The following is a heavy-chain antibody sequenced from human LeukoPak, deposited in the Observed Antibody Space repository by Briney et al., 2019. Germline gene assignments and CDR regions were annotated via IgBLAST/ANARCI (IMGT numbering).Heavy chain of an antibody. CDR1: GFTFSSYG. Sequence: GRSLRLSCAASGFTFSSYGMHWVRQAPGKGLEWVAFIRYDGSNKYYADSVKGRFTISRDNPKNTLYLQMNSLRAEDTAVYYCANAAGSSSPYYYYYYMDVWGKGTTVTVSS. D-gene: IGHD6-6*01. V-gene: IGHV3-30*02. J-gene: IGHJ6*03. CDR2: IRYDGSNK. CDR3: ANAAGSSSPYYYYYYMDV.